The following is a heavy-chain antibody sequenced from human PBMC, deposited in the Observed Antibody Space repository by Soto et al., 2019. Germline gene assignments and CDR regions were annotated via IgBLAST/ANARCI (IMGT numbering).Heavy chain of an antibody. Sequence: QVQLVQSGAEVKKPGSSVKVSCKASGGTFSSYTISWVRQAPGQGLEWMGRIIPILGIANYAQKFQGRVTITADKSTSTAYMELSSLRSEDTAVYYCARSSGFGEPTDYFDYWGQGTLVTVSS. CDR2: IIPILGIA. V-gene: IGHV1-69*02. D-gene: IGHD3-10*01. CDR3: ARSSGFGEPTDYFDY. CDR1: GGTFSSYT. J-gene: IGHJ4*02.